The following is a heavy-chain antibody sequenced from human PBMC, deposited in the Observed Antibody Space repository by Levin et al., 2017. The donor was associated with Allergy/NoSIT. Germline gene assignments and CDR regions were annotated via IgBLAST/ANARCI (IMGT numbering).Heavy chain of an antibody. CDR3: ARAALPGEAVTTRFDY. D-gene: IGHD4-17*01. V-gene: IGHV1-69*13. CDR2: IIPIFGTA. CDR1: GGTFSSYA. J-gene: IGHJ4*02. Sequence: SVKVSCKASGGTFSSYAISWVRQAPGQGLEWMGGIIPIFGTANYAQKFQGRVTITADESTSTAYMELSSLRSEDTAVYYCARAALPGEAVTTRFDYWGQGTLVTVSS.